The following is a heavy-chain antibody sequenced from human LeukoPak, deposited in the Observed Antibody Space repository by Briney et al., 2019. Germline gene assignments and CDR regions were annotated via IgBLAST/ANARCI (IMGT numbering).Heavy chain of an antibody. V-gene: IGHV4-61*02. Sequence: SETLSLTCTVSGGSVSSSGNYYWSWIRQPAGKGLEWIGRIFTSGSTNYNPSLKSRVTISVDTSKNQFSLKLTSVTAADTAVYYCAKVGGTENWFDPWGQGTLVTVSS. CDR2: IFTSGST. CDR3: AKVGGTENWFDP. CDR1: GGSVSSSGNYY. J-gene: IGHJ5*02. D-gene: IGHD1-26*01.